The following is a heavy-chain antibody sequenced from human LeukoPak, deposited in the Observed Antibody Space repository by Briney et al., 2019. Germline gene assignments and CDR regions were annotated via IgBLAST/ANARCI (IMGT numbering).Heavy chain of an antibody. CDR3: AKGHRLWWYFDL. D-gene: IGHD2-21*01. CDR2: ISYDGSNK. V-gene: IGHV3-30*18. J-gene: IGHJ2*01. CDR1: GFTFSSYG. Sequence: PGRSLRLSCAASGFTFSSYGMHWVRQAPGKGLEWVAVISYDGSNKYYADSVKGRFTISRDNSKNTLSLQMNSLRAEDTAVYYCAKGHRLWWYFDLWGRGTLVTVS.